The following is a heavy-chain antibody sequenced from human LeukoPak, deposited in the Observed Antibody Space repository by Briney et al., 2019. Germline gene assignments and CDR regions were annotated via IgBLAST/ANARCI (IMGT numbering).Heavy chain of an antibody. J-gene: IGHJ4*02. CDR1: GGSFSGYY. CDR3: ARGVRRFGELLD. CDR2: INHSGST. Sequence: SETLSLTCAVYGGSFSGYYWSWIRQPRGKGLEWIGEINHSGSTNYNPSLKSRVTISVDTSKNQFSLKLSSVTAADTAVYYCARGVRRFGELLDWSQGTLVTVSS. D-gene: IGHD3-10*01. V-gene: IGHV4-34*01.